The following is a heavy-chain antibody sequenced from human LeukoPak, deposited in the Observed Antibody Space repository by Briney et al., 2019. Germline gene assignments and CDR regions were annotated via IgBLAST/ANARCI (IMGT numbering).Heavy chain of an antibody. D-gene: IGHD3-22*01. V-gene: IGHV3-23*01. CDR3: AKRGVVIRVILVGFHKEAYYFDS. CDR2: LGGSGGTT. J-gene: IGHJ4*02. Sequence: PGGSLRLSCAVSGITLSNYGMSWVRQAPGMGLEWVAGLGGSGGTTNYADSVKGRFTISRDNRKNTLYLQMNSLRAEDTAVYFCAKRGVVIRVILVGFHKEAYYFDSWGQGALVTVSS. CDR1: GITLSNYG.